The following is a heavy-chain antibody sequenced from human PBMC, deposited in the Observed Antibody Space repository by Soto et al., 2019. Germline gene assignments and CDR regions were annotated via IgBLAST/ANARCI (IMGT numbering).Heavy chain of an antibody. D-gene: IGHD6-19*01. Sequence: SGGSLRLSCAASGFTFSSYAMSWVRQAPGKGLEWVSAISGSGGSTYYADSVKGRFTISRDNSKNTLYLQMNSLRAEDTAVYYCAKGRRSYSSGSYYYYYYGMDVWGQGTTVTVSS. CDR1: GFTFSSYA. CDR2: ISGSGGST. CDR3: AKGRRSYSSGSYYYYYYGMDV. V-gene: IGHV3-23*01. J-gene: IGHJ6*02.